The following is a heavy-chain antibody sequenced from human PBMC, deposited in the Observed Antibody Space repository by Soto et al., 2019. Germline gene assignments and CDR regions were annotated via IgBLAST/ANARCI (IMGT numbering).Heavy chain of an antibody. J-gene: IGHJ5*02. CDR3: ASDSSPRLLWFEDAFDP. D-gene: IGHD3-10*01. CDR2: TYYRSKWYN. V-gene: IGHV6-1*01. CDR1: GDSVSSNSAA. Sequence: SQTLSLTCAISGDSVSSNSAAWNWIRQSPSRGLEWLGRTYYRSKWYNDYAVSVKSRITINPDTSKNQFSLQLNSVTPEDTAVYYCASDSSPRLLWFEDAFDPWGQGTLVTVSS.